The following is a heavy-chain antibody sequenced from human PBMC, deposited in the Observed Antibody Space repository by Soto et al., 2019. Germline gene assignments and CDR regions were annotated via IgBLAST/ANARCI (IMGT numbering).Heavy chain of an antibody. D-gene: IGHD4-17*01. CDR3: ARAVLYGDYGLRYFDL. V-gene: IGHV4-30-2*01. J-gene: IGHJ2*01. CDR1: GGSISSGGYS. Sequence: SETLSLTCAVSGGSISSGGYSWSWIRQPPGKGLEWIGYIYHSGSTYYKPSLKSRVTISVDRSKNQFSLKLSSVTAADTALYYCARAVLYGDYGLRYFDLWGRGTLVTVSS. CDR2: IYHSGST.